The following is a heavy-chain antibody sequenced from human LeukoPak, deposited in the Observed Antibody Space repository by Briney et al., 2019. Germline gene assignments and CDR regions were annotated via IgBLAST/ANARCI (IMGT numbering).Heavy chain of an antibody. V-gene: IGHV3-20*04. Sequence: GGSLRLSCAASGFTFDDYGTSWVRQAPGKGLEWVSGINWNGGSTGYADSVKGRFTISRDNAKNSLYLQMNSLRAEDTALYYCARVHYYYDSSGYYYRGFDYWGQGTLVTVSS. D-gene: IGHD3-22*01. CDR1: GFTFDDYG. CDR2: INWNGGST. CDR3: ARVHYYYDSSGYYYRGFDY. J-gene: IGHJ4*02.